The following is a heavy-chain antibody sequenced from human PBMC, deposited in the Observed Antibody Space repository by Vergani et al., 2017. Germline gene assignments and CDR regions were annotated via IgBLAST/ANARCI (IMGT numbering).Heavy chain of an antibody. D-gene: IGHD3-22*01. V-gene: IGHV1-46*01. CDR1: GYTFTSYY. J-gene: IGHJ4*02. CDR2: INPSGGST. CDR3: ARNYYDIIPDY. Sequence: QVQLVQSGAEVKKPGASVKVSCKASGYTFTSYYMHWVRQAPGQGLEWMGIINPSGGSTSYAQKFQGRVTMTRDTSTSTVYMELSRLRSDDTAVYYCARNYYDIIPDYWGQGTLVTVSS.